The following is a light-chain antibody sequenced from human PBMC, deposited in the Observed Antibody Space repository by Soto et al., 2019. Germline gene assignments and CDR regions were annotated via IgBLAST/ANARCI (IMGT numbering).Light chain of an antibody. CDR2: GAS. CDR3: QQYNNWPPERT. V-gene: IGKV3-15*01. CDR1: QSVSDN. Sequence: DIVLTQSPATLSVSPGETATLSCWASQSVSDNLAWYQQRPGQAPRLLIYGASTRATGIPARFSGSGSGTEFTLTITSLQSEDFAVYYCQQYNNWPPERTFGPGTKVEIK. J-gene: IGKJ1*01.